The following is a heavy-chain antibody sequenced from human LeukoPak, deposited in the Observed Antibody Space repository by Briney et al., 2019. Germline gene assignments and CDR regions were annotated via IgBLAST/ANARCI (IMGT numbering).Heavy chain of an antibody. CDR3: ATPPSVTWFDP. D-gene: IGHD4-23*01. CDR2: ISSGSHYI. CDR1: GFTFSSYG. J-gene: IGHJ5*02. Sequence: GRSLRLSCAASGFTFSSYGMHWVRQAPGRGLERVSSISSGSHYIFYADSVRGRFTISRDNAENSLHLHMSSLRAEDTAVYYCATPPSVTWFDPWGQGTLVTVSS. V-gene: IGHV3-21*01.